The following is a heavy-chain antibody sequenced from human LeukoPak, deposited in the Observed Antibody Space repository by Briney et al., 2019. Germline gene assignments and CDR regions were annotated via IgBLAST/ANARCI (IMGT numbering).Heavy chain of an antibody. D-gene: IGHD3-22*01. CDR3: ARSASRITMIVVVNCYYYGMDV. Sequence: GASVKVSCKASGYTFTGYYMHWVRQAPGQGLEWMGWINPNSGGTNYAQKFQGRVTMTRDTSISTAYMELSRLRSDDTAVYYCARSASRITMIVVVNCYYYGMDVWGQGTTVTVSS. CDR1: GYTFTGYY. CDR2: INPNSGGT. J-gene: IGHJ6*02. V-gene: IGHV1-2*02.